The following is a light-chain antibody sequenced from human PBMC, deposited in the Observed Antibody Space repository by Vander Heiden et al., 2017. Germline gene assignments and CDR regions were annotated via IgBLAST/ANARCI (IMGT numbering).Light chain of an antibody. CDR3: SSYTSSSTWV. CDR1: SSDVGGYNY. V-gene: IGLV2-14*01. CDR2: DVS. Sequence: SALTQPASLSASPGQSTTIPCPGTSSDVGGYNYVSWYQQHPGKAPKLMIYDVSNRPSGVSNRFSGSKSGNTASLTISGLQAEDEADYYCSSYTSSSTWVFGGGTKLTVL. J-gene: IGLJ3*02.